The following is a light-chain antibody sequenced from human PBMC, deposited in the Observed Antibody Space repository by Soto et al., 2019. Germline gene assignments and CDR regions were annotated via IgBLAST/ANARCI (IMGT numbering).Light chain of an antibody. CDR3: QQYATSPST. CDR2: DAS. J-gene: IGKJ5*01. CDR1: QSIGGT. V-gene: IGKV3-15*01. Sequence: EIVMTQSPATLSLSPGERATLSCRASQSIGGTLAWYQHRPGQAPRLLIYDASIRATDIPARFSGSGYGTNFTLTISGLEPEDFAVYHCQQYATSPSTFGQGTRLEIK.